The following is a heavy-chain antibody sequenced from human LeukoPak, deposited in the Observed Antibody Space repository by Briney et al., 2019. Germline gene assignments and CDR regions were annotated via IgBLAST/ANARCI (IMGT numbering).Heavy chain of an antibody. CDR3: AKTYYYDSSGYWFDY. D-gene: IGHD3-22*01. J-gene: IGHJ4*02. CDR1: GFTFDDYG. Sequence: GVSLRLSCAPPGFTFDDYGMNWVRHAPGKGLEWVSGINWNGGSTGYADSVKGRFTISRDNAKNSLYLQMNSLRAEDTALYYCAKTYYYDSSGYWFDYWGQGTLVTVSS. CDR2: INWNGGST. V-gene: IGHV3-20*04.